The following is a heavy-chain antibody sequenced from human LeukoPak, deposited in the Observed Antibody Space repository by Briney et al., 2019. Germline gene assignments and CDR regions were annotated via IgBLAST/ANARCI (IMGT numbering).Heavy chain of an antibody. V-gene: IGHV3-53*05. CDR3: ARDPSGGSS. J-gene: IGHJ1*01. Sequence: GGSLRLSCAVSGFSVTNNYMSWVRQAPGKGLEWVSVFYVGGATYYAASVKGRFTISRDNSENTLYLQMNSLRAEDTAVYYCARDPSGGSSWGQGTLVTVSS. CDR2: FYVGGAT. CDR1: GFSVTNNY. D-gene: IGHD2-15*01.